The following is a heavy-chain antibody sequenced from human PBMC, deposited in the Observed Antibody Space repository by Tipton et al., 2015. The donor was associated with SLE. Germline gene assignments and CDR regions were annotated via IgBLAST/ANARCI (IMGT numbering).Heavy chain of an antibody. V-gene: IGHV3-53*05. D-gene: IGHD3-16*01. J-gene: IGHJ3*02. CDR2: IYSGGST. CDR1: GFTVSSNY. CDR3: ARHQPGGGKAFDI. Sequence: SLRLSCAASGFTVSSNYMSWVRQAPGKGLEWVSVIYSGGSTYYADSVKGRFTISRDNSKNTLYLQMNSLRAEDTAVYYCARHQPGGGKAFDIWGQGTMVTVSS.